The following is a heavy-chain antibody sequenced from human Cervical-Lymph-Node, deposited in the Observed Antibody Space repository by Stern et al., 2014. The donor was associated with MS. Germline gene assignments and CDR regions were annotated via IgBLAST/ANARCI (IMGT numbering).Heavy chain of an antibody. V-gene: IGHV3-33*01. CDR2: IWYDGINK. J-gene: IGHJ6*02. CDR1: GFTFSSYG. D-gene: IGHD1-26*01. CDR3: ARDCKLRYYYYGMDV. Sequence: VQLVESGGGVVQPGRSLRLSCAASGFTFSSYGMHWGRQAPSKGLEWVAVIWYDGINKYYADSVKGRFTISRDNSKNTLYLQMNSLRAEDTAVYYCARDCKLRYYYYGMDVWGQGTTVTVSS.